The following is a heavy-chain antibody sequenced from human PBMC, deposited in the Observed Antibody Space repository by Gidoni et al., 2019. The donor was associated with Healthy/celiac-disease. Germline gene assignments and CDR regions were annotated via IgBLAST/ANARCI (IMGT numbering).Heavy chain of an antibody. Sequence: QVQLQESGPGLVKPSETLSLTCTVSGYSISSGYYWGWLRQPPGKGLEWIGSIYHSGSTYYNPSLKSRVTISVDTSKNQFSLKLSSVTAADTAVYYCARDPQGPFDYWGQGTLVTVSS. CDR1: GYSISSGYY. CDR3: ARDPQGPFDY. V-gene: IGHV4-38-2*02. J-gene: IGHJ4*02. CDR2: IYHSGST.